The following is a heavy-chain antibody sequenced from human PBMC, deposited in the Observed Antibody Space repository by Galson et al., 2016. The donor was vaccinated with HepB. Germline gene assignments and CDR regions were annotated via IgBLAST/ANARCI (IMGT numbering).Heavy chain of an antibody. J-gene: IGHJ4*02. Sequence: SETLSLTCIVSGASIRTYTYYWGWIRQPPGKGLEWIGSLYSSGTTYYNSSLKSRVTISLETSKNQFSLKLTSVTAADTAVYYCARQPNMCSSTCYVDYWGRGTLVTASS. D-gene: IGHD2-15*01. CDR1: GASIRTYTYY. CDR3: ARQPNMCSSTCYVDY. V-gene: IGHV4-39*01. CDR2: LYSSGTT.